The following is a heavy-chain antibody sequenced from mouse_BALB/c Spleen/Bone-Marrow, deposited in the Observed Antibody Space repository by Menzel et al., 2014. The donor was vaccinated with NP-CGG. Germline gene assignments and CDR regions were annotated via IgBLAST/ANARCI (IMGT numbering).Heavy chain of an antibody. Sequence: VKLMESGAELVKPGASVKLSCKASGYTFXSYYMYWVKQRPGQGLEWIGGINPSNGGTNFNEKFKSKATLTVDKSSSTAYMQLSSLTSEDSAVYYCTRSELFAYWGQGTLVTVSA. CDR2: INPSNGGT. CDR3: TRSELFAY. J-gene: IGHJ3*01. CDR1: GYTFXSYY. V-gene: IGHV1S81*02.